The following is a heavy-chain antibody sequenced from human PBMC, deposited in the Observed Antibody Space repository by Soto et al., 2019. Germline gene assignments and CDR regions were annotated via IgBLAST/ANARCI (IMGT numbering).Heavy chain of an antibody. CDR2: INPSGGST. CDR3: ARVERQHCSGGSCFVDS. J-gene: IGHJ4*02. D-gene: IGHD2-15*01. V-gene: IGHV1-46*01. CDR1: GYTFTSYY. Sequence: ASVKVSCKASGYTFTSYYMHWVRQAPGQGLEWMGIINPSGGSTSYAQKFQGRVTMTRDTSTSTVYMELSSLRSEDTAVYYCARVERQHCSGGSCFVDSWGQGALVTVSS.